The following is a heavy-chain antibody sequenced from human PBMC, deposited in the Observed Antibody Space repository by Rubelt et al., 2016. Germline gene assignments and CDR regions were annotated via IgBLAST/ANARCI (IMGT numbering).Heavy chain of an antibody. D-gene: IGHD1-26*01. Sequence: QVAVQGSGPRLVEASKDLFLHLHFPWWPIHKWCYFLDWDPQPPRKGLEGVGLHYLHGGTYYNPSLKSRVTISVDTSKNQFSLKLSSVTAADTAVYYCARLVGATNGAYYFDYWGQGTLVTVSS. J-gene: IGHJ4*02. CDR1: WPIHKWCYF. V-gene: IGHV4-31*03. CDR2: YLHGGT. CDR3: ARLVGATNGAYYFDY.